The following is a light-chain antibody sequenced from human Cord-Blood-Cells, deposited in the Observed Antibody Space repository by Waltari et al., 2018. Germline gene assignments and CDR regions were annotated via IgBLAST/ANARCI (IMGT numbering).Light chain of an antibody. V-gene: IGKV1-33*01. CDR2: DAS. Sequence: IQMTQYPSSLSAPVGDRVTITCQASQDISNYLNWYQQKPGKAPKLLIYDASNLETGVPSRFSGSGSGTDFTFTISSLQPEDIATYYCQQYDNLSFTFGPGTKVDIK. CDR1: QDISNY. CDR3: QQYDNLSFT. J-gene: IGKJ3*01.